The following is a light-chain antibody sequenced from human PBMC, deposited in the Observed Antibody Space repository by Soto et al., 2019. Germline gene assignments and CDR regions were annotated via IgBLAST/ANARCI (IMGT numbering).Light chain of an antibody. V-gene: IGLV2-14*01. CDR1: SSDFGVYDS. CDR3: NSFRYWNTIPI. J-gene: IGLJ2*01. Sequence: QSALTQPASVSGSPGQSITISCTGTSSDFGVYDSVSWYQQHPGKAPKLIIYGVTNRPSGVSNRFSGSKSGNTASLTVSGLQTEDEDEYYCNSFRYWNTIPIFGGGTKLTVL. CDR2: GVT.